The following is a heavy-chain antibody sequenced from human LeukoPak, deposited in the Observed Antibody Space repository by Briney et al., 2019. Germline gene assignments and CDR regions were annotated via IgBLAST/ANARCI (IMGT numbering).Heavy chain of an antibody. CDR3: AKAGYASGIPNWIDP. CDR1: GFTFRSHW. D-gene: IGHD3-10*01. Sequence: GGSLRLSCAAAGFTFRSHWMSWIRQAPGKGLEWVANTNQDGSDKQYVDSVKGRFTISRDNAKNSLYLQMDSLRAEDTAVYYCAKAGYASGIPNWIDPWGQGTLVTVS. J-gene: IGHJ5*02. CDR2: TNQDGSDK. V-gene: IGHV3-7*03.